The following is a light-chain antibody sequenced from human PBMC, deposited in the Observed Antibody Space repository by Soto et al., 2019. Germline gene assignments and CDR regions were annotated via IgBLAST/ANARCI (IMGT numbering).Light chain of an antibody. V-gene: IGLV2-14*01. J-gene: IGLJ1*01. CDR3: SSYTGSSTPYV. CDR1: SRDVGGYNY. Sequence: QSALTQPASVSGSPGQSITISCTGTSRDVGGYNYVSWYQQHPGKAPKLMIYEVSNRPSGVSNRFSGSKSGNTASLTISGLQAEDEADYYCSSYTGSSTPYVFGPGTKVTVL. CDR2: EVS.